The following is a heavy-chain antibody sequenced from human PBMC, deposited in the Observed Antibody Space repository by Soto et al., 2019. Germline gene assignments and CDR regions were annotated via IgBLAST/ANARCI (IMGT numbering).Heavy chain of an antibody. V-gene: IGHV6-1*01. Sequence: PSQTLSLTCAISGDSVSSNSAAWNWIRQSPSRGLEWLGRTYYRSKWYNDYEVSVKSRKTINPDTSKNQFSLQLNSVTPVDSAVYYCAREQSSSWFSIFDYWGQGTLVTVSS. CDR1: GDSVSSNSAA. J-gene: IGHJ4*02. CDR2: TYYRSKWYN. D-gene: IGHD6-13*01. CDR3: AREQSSSWFSIFDY.